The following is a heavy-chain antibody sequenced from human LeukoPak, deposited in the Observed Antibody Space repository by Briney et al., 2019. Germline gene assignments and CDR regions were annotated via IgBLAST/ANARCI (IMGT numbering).Heavy chain of an antibody. D-gene: IGHD3-10*01. J-gene: IGHJ4*02. Sequence: PGGSRRLSCAASGFTFSSYAMHWVRQAPGKGLEWVAVISYDGSIEYYADSVKGRFTISRDNSKNTLHLQMNSLRVEDTAVYYCARELYYGSGSPGRDWGQGTLVTVSS. CDR3: ARELYYGSGSPGRD. CDR1: GFTFSSYA. V-gene: IGHV3-30*04. CDR2: ISYDGSIE.